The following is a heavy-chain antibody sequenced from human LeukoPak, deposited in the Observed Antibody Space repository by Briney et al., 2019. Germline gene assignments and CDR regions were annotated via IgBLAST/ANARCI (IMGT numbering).Heavy chain of an antibody. CDR3: ARDEIAVAGSVD. CDR1: GFTFSSYS. CDR2: ISSSSSYI. J-gene: IGHJ4*02. D-gene: IGHD6-19*01. Sequence: GGSLRLSCAASGFTFSSYSMNWVRQAPGKGLEWVSSISSSSSYIYYADSVKGRFTISRDNAKSSLYLQMNSLRAEDTAVYYCARDEIAVAGSVDWGQGTLVTVSS. V-gene: IGHV3-21*01.